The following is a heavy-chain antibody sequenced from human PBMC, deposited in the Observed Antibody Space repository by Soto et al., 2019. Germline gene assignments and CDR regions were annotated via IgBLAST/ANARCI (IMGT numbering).Heavy chain of an antibody. V-gene: IGHV3-74*01. CDR3: VRDFEY. Sequence: EVQLLESGGGLVQPGGSLRLSCEASGFTFSTYWMHWVRQAPGKGLVWVSRINSDGSSTNYADSVKGRVTLSRDKAKNTLYLQMNSLRAEDTAVYYCVRDFEYWGQGTMVTVSS. CDR2: INSDGSST. J-gene: IGHJ4*02. CDR1: GFTFSTYW.